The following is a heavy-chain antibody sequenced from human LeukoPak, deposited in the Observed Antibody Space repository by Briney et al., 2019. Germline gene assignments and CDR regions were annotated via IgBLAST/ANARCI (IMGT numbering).Heavy chain of an antibody. V-gene: IGHV3-15*01. CDR3: AKDFSYNWNAKYMDV. Sequence: GGSLRLSCAASGFTFSNAWMSWVRQAPGKGLEWVGRIKSKTDGGTTDYAAPVKGRFTISRDDSKSTLYLQMNSLKTEDTAVYYCAKDFSYNWNAKYMDVWGKGTTVTVSS. D-gene: IGHD1-20*01. CDR1: GFTFSNAW. J-gene: IGHJ6*03. CDR2: IKSKTDGGTT.